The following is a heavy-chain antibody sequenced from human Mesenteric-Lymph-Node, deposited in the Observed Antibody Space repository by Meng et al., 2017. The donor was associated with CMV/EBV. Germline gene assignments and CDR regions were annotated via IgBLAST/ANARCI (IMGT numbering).Heavy chain of an antibody. V-gene: IGHV3-74*01. J-gene: IGHJ4*02. D-gene: IGHD6-13*01. CDR3: VRRYSSSWYGGAYYFDY. CDR2: IDGDGSST. Sequence: GESLKISCAASGFTFSNYWMHCVRQPAGKGLVWVSRIDGDGSSTSYADSVKGRFPISGDNAKNTLSLQMNSLRAEDTAVYYCVRRYSSSWYGGAYYFDYWGQGTLVTVSS. CDR1: GFTFSNYW.